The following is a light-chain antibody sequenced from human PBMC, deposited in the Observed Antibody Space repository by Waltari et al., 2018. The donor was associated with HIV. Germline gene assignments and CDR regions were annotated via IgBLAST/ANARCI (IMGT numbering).Light chain of an antibody. CDR3: QQRRNWPLT. Sequence: EIVLTQSPATLSLSPGESASLSCTASENINNYLAWYQQKPGQAPRLVIYDSSNRAPGVPDRFSGGGSETHFALIISSLEPEDFAVYYCQQRRNWPLTFGGGTKVEIK. CDR2: DSS. CDR1: ENINNY. V-gene: IGKV3-11*01. J-gene: IGKJ4*01.